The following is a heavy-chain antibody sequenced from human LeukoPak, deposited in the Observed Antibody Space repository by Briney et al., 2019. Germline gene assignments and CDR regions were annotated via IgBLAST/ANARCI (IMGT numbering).Heavy chain of an antibody. D-gene: IGHD2-15*01. CDR1: GGSFSGYY. Sequence: PSETLSLTCAVYGGSFSGYYWSWIRQPPGKGLEWIGEINHSGSTYYNPSLKSRVTILVDRSKNQFSLNLSSVTAADTAMYYRATGTGYCSGGSCYDYWGQGTLVTVSS. V-gene: IGHV4-34*01. CDR3: ATGTGYCSGGSCYDY. J-gene: IGHJ4*02. CDR2: INHSGST.